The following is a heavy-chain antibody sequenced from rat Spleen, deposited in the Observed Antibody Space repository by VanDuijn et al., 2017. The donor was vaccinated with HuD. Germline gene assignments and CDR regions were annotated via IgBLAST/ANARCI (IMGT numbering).Heavy chain of an antibody. Sequence: EVQLVESGGGPVQPGRSLKLSCAASGFTFSNYGMAWVRQTPTKGLEWVASISTGGGNTYYRDSVKGRFTISRDNAKSTLYLQMDSLRSEDTASYYCVRHGYTRYYFDYWGQGVMVTVSS. J-gene: IGHJ2*01. CDR2: ISTGGGNT. V-gene: IGHV5S13*01. CDR3: VRHGYTRYYFDY. D-gene: IGHD1-9*01. CDR1: GFTFSNYG.